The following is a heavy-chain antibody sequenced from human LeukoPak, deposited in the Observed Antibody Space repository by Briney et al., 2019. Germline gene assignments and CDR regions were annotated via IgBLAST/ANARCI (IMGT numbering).Heavy chain of an antibody. Sequence: PGGSLRLSCAASGFTFSSYSMNWVRQAPGKGLEWVSGISWNSGSIGYADSVKGRFTISRDNAKNSLYLQMNSLRAEDTALYYCAKNLGSGYIGAVDYWGQGTLVTVSS. D-gene: IGHD3-22*01. J-gene: IGHJ4*02. CDR3: AKNLGSGYIGAVDY. CDR2: ISWNSGSI. CDR1: GFTFSSYS. V-gene: IGHV3-9*01.